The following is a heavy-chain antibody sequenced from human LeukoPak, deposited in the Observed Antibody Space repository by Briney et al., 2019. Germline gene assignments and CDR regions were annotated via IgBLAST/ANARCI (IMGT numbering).Heavy chain of an antibody. CDR1: GGSISSYY. Sequence: SETLSLTCTVSGGSISSYYWSWIRQPAGKGLEWIGRIYTSGSTNYNPSLKSRVTMPVDTSKNQFSLKLSSVTAADTAVYYCARGGGATVTKTEFDYWGQGTLVTVSS. CDR3: ARGGGATVTKTEFDY. V-gene: IGHV4-4*07. D-gene: IGHD4-17*01. CDR2: IYTSGST. J-gene: IGHJ4*02.